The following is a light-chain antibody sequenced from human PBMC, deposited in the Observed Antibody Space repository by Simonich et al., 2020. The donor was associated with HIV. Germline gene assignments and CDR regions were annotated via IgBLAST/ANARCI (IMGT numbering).Light chain of an antibody. V-gene: IGLV2-11*01. J-gene: IGLJ2*01. CDR3: SSYTSSSTSVV. CDR1: SSNVGGYNY. CDR2: DVS. Sequence: QSALTQPRSVSGSPGQSVTISCTGTSSNVGGYNYVSWYQQPPGKAPKLMIYDVSKRPSGVPDRFSGSKSGNTASLTISGLQAEDEADYYCSSYTSSSTSVVFGGGTKLTVL.